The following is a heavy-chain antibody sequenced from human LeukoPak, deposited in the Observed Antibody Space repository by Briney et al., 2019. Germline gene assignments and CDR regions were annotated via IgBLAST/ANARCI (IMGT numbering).Heavy chain of an antibody. J-gene: IGHJ3*02. CDR2: SDYNGGT. V-gene: IGHV4-59*01. Sequence: NTSETLSLTCTVSGGSISTYYWSWIRQPPGKGLEWIGYSDYNGGTHYNPSLKGRVTISVDTSKNQFSLKLRSVTAADTAVYYCARVGSYAFDIWGQGTMVTVSS. CDR1: GGSISTYY. CDR3: ARVGSYAFDI.